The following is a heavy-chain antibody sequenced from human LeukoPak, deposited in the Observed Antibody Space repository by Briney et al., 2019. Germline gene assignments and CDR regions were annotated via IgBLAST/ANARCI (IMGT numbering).Heavy chain of an antibody. CDR2: VYPGDSHT. V-gene: IGHV5-51*01. J-gene: IGHJ1*01. D-gene: IGHD1-26*01. Sequence: GESLTISCKSSGYTLNKYWIGWVRQKPGKGLEWMAIVYPGDSHTRYSPSFQGHFTISADKTVTTAYLQWGSLEASDTAVYYCARLSGGSWANTEYFPDWGQGTLVIVSS. CDR1: GYTLNKYW. CDR3: ARLSGGSWANTEYFPD.